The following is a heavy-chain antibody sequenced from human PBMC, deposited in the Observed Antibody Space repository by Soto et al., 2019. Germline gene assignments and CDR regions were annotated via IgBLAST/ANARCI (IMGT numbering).Heavy chain of an antibody. CDR2: IYYSGST. CDR1: GGSISSSSYY. V-gene: IGHV4-39*01. D-gene: IGHD2-15*01. CDR3: ARRGGCSGGSCYWTFDY. Sequence: PSETLSLTCTVSGGSISSSSYYWGWIRQPPGKGLEWIGSIYYSGSTYYNPSLKSRVTISVDTSKNQFSLKLSSVTAADTAVYYCARRGGCSGGSCYWTFDYWGKGTLVTVSS. J-gene: IGHJ4*02.